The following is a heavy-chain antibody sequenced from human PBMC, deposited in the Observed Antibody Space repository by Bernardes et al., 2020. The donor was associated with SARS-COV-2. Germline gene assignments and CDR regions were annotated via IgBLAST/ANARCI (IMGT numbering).Heavy chain of an antibody. Sequence: VEPLFLSCAASGFTFSISGMHWVRQAPGQWLEWVAVISYDGSNTYYADSVKGRFTISRDNSKNTLYLQMNSLRAEDTAVYYCANANKGATYHYGMDVWGQGTTVTVSS. CDR2: ISYDGSNT. CDR1: GFTFSISG. V-gene: IGHV3-30*18. J-gene: IGHJ6*02. D-gene: IGHD1-26*01. CDR3: ANANKGATYHYGMDV.